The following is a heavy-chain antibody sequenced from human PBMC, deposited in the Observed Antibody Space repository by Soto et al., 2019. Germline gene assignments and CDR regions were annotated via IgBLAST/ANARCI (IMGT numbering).Heavy chain of an antibody. Sequence: GESLKISCQASGYTFSAFWITWVRQMPGKGLEWMATIDPRDSYSNYSLSFQGHVTISADKSIGSAYLHWSTLEASDTAIYYCARPSPGLCPKTPCPHYFGMDVWGQGTTVTVSS. J-gene: IGHJ6*02. V-gene: IGHV5-10-1*01. CDR1: GYTFSAFW. CDR3: ARPSPGLCPKTPCPHYFGMDV. CDR2: IDPRDSYS.